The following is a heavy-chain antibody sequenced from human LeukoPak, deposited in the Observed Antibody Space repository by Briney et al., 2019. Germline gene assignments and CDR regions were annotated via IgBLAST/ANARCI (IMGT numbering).Heavy chain of an antibody. D-gene: IGHD2-15*01. J-gene: IGHJ3*02. CDR2: INTNTGNP. CDR1: GYTFTSYA. CDR3: ARGSTSWSDDAFDI. V-gene: IGHV7-4-1*02. Sequence: ASVKVSCKASGYTFTSYAMNWVRQAPGQGLEWMGWINTNTGNPTYAQGFTGRFVFSLDTSVSTAYLQISSLKAEDTAVYYCARGSTSWSDDAFDIWGQGTMVTVSS.